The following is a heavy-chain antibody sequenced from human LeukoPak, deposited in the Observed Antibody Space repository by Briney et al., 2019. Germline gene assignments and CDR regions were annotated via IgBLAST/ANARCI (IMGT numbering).Heavy chain of an antibody. D-gene: IGHD3-22*01. V-gene: IGHV4-4*07. CDR1: GGSISSYY. CDR2: IYTSGRT. CDR3: ARDRAQLYDSSGYYLGPNYYYYYMDV. Sequence: SETLSLTCTVSGGSISSYYWRWLRQPAGKGLEGSGRIYTSGRTNYNPSLESRVTMSVDTSKNQFSLKLSSVTAADTAVYYCARDRAQLYDSSGYYLGPNYYYYYMDVWGKGTTVTISS. J-gene: IGHJ6*03.